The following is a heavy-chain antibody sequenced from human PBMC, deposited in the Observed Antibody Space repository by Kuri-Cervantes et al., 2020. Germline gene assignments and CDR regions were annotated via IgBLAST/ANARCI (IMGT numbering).Heavy chain of an antibody. CDR3: ARDLDGGSGGNTPEYYYGMDV. V-gene: IGHV3-30*03. CDR1: GFTFSSYG. CDR2: ISYDGSNK. J-gene: IGHJ6*02. Sequence: GGSLRLSCAASGFTFSSYGMHWVRQAPGKGLEWVAVISYDGSNKYYADSVKGRFTISRDNSKNTLYLQMNSLRAEDTAVYYCARDLDGGSGGNTPEYYYGMDVWGQGTTVTVSS. D-gene: IGHD2-15*01.